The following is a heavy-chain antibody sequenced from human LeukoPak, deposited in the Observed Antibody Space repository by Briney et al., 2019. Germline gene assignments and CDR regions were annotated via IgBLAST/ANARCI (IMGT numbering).Heavy chain of an antibody. V-gene: IGHV1-2*02. CDR3: ARDLRRAARPEFLFDY. J-gene: IGHJ4*02. CDR1: GYTFTGYY. Sequence: ASVKVSCEASGYTFTGYYMHWVRQAPGQGLEWMGWINPNSGGTNYAQKFQGRVTMTRDTSISTAYMELSRLRSDDTAVYYCARDLRRAARPEFLFDYWGQGTLVTVSS. CDR2: INPNSGGT. D-gene: IGHD6-6*01.